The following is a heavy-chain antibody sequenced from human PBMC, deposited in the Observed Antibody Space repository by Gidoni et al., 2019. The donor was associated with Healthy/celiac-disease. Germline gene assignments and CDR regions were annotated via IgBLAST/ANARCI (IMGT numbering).Heavy chain of an antibody. CDR1: GFTFSSYA. CDR2: ISGSGGST. D-gene: IGHD3-9*01. V-gene: IGHV3-23*01. CDR3: AKAYYDILTGYPSNYYYYDGMDV. J-gene: IGHJ6*02. Sequence: VQPGGSLRLSCAASGFTFSSYAMSWVRQAPGKGLEWVSAISGSGGSTYYADSVKGRFTISRDNSKNTLYLQMNSLRAEDTAVYYCAKAYYDILTGYPSNYYYYDGMDVWGQGTTVTVSS.